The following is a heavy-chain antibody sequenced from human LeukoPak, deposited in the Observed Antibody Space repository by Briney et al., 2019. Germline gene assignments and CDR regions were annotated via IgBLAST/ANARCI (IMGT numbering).Heavy chain of an antibody. J-gene: IGHJ5*02. CDR3: ASSDGYGFAFST. CDR1: GFTFSSYS. CDR2: ISSNSSYI. Sequence: GGSLRLSCAASGFTFSSYSMNWVRQAPGKGLEWVSSISSNSSYIYYADSVKGRFTISRDNAKNSLYLQMNSLRAEDTAVYYCASSDGYGFAFSTWGQGTLVTVSS. D-gene: IGHD5-24*01. V-gene: IGHV3-21*01.